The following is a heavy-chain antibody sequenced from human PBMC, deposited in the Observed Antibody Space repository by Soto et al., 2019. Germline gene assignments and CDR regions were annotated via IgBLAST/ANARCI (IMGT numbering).Heavy chain of an antibody. J-gene: IGHJ2*01. D-gene: IGHD5-18*01. V-gene: IGHV4-59*01. CDR2: IYYSGNT. CDR1: GGSISNYY. CDR3: VRDPSYGYRYFDL. Sequence: QVQLQGSGPGLVKPSETLSLTCTVTGGSISNYYWNWIRQPPGKGLEWMGYIYYSGNTNYSPSFEGRVTMSVDTSKTQFSRKRTSVTAADTAVYYCVRDPSYGYRYFDLWGRGTLVTVSS.